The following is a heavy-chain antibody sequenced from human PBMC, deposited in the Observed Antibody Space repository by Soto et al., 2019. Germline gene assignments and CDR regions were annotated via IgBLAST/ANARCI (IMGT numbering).Heavy chain of an antibody. D-gene: IGHD5-18*01. J-gene: IGHJ4*02. Sequence: QVQLVESGGGVVQPGKSLRLSCAASGFTFSTYGMHWVRQAPGKGLEWVAVIWYDGSNKYHGDSLKGRFTISRDNSKKPLYLQINNLRAEDTAVYYCGRDGALGDTAVVDSWGQGTLVTVSS. CDR1: GFTFSTYG. CDR3: GRDGALGDTAVVDS. CDR2: IWYDGSNK. V-gene: IGHV3-33*01.